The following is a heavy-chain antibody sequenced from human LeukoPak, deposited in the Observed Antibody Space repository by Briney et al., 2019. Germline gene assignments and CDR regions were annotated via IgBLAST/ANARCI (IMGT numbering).Heavy chain of an antibody. V-gene: IGHV3-15*01. Sequence: PGGSLRHSCVDSGFTFTNAWMSWVRQTPGKGLEWIGRIKSKTDGETTNYAEPVRGRLTISRDDSKSAVYLRMNSLKIEDTAVYYCTTDLGTYYHGSQRLIPIDYWGQGTLVTVSS. D-gene: IGHD3-10*01. CDR3: TTDLGTYYHGSQRLIPIDY. J-gene: IGHJ4*02. CDR2: IKSKTDGETT. CDR1: GFTFTNAW.